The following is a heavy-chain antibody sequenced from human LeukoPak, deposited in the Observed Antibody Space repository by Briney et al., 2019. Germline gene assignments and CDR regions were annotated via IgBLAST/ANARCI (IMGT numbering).Heavy chain of an antibody. Sequence: GGSLRLSCAASGFSVSNNYMSWVRQAPGKGLEWVSVIYSGGSTYYADSVKGRFTISRDNAKNTLYLQMNSLRAEDTAVYYCAKNWVASSWFNWFDPWGQGTLVTVSS. CDR2: IYSGGST. V-gene: IGHV3-53*01. CDR1: GFSVSNNY. CDR3: AKNWVASSWFNWFDP. D-gene: IGHD6-13*01. J-gene: IGHJ5*02.